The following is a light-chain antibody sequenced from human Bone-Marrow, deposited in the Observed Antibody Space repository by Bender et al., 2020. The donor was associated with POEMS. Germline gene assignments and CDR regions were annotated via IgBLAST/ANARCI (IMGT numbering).Light chain of an antibody. Sequence: QSVLTQPPSASGTPGQRVTISCSGSSSNIGNNIVSWFQHLPGTAPKLLVYENNQRPSGVPDRFSGSKSGTSASLAISGLQAEDEADYYCAVWDDSLNGWVFGGGTKLTVL. J-gene: IGLJ3*02. CDR1: SSNIGNNI. V-gene: IGLV1-44*01. CDR2: ENN. CDR3: AVWDDSLNGWV.